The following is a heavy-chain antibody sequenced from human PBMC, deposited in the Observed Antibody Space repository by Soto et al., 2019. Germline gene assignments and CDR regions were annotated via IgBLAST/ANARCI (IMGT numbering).Heavy chain of an antibody. V-gene: IGHV4-39*01. CDR2: IYYSGIT. CDR3: ARQGSR. CDR1: GVSISNSSYY. Sequence: PSETLSLTCTVSGVSISNSSYYWGWIRRPPGKGLEWIGTIYYSGITYYNPSLKSRVTISVDTSKNQFSLKLTSVTAEDTPVYYCARQGSRWGQGTLVTVSS. J-gene: IGHJ4*02.